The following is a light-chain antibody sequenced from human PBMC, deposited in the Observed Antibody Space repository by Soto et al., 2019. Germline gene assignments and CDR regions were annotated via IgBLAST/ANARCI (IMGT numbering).Light chain of an antibody. J-gene: IGKJ2*01. CDR1: QSISSY. CDR2: AAS. Sequence: DIQMTPSPSSLSASVGDRVTITCRASQSISSYLNWYQQNPGKAPKLLIYAASSLQSGVPSRFSGSGSGTDFTLTISSLQPEDFATYYCQQCYSSPYTFGQGTKLEIK. V-gene: IGKV1-39*01. CDR3: QQCYSSPYT.